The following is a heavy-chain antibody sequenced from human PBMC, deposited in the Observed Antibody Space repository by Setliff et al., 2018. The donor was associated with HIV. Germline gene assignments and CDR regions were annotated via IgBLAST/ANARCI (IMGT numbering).Heavy chain of an antibody. J-gene: IGHJ3*01. CDR3: VRGGPGGTFDF. V-gene: IGHV3-7*03. Sequence: GGSLRLSCAASGFTFSSYWMTWVRQAPGKGLEWVANINEDGSEEYYVDSVKGRFTISRDNAKDSLFLQMSGLRAEDTAIYYCVRGGPGGTFDFWGQGTVVTVSS. CDR2: INEDGSEE. CDR1: GFTFSSYW. D-gene: IGHD3-10*01.